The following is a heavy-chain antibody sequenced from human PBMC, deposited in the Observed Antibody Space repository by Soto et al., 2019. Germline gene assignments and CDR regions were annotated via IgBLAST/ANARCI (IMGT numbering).Heavy chain of an antibody. V-gene: IGHV4-39*01. CDR3: ARQVPAAIRLGWFDP. Sequence: SETLSLTCTVSGGSISRSTYYWGWIRQPPGKGLEWIGSIHYSGSTYYRPSLKSRVTISVDTSKNQFSLKLSSVTAADTAVYYCARQVPAAIRLGWFDPWGQGTLVTVSS. J-gene: IGHJ5*02. CDR2: IHYSGST. CDR1: GGSISRSTYY. D-gene: IGHD2-2*02.